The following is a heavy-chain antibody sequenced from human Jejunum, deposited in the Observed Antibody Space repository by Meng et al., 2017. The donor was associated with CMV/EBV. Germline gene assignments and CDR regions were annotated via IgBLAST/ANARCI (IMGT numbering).Heavy chain of an antibody. J-gene: IGHJ4*02. Sequence: ELLVRLWSELNQPGDSVTASCRPSEHPFTRYVINWVRQAPGQGPDWMGWIDPNTGNPTYDQGFTGRFVFSLDTSVSTAYLQINSLRADDTAVYYCARDSPLDGYSLLDYWGQGTLVTVSS. CDR1: EHPFTRYV. V-gene: IGHV7-4-1*02. D-gene: IGHD5-24*01. CDR2: IDPNTGNP. CDR3: ARDSPLDGYSLLDY.